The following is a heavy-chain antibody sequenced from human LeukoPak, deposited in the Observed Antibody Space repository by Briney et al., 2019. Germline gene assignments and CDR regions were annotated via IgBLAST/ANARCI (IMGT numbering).Heavy chain of an antibody. V-gene: IGHV3-21*01. Sequence: GSLRLSCAASGFTFSDYSVHWVRQAPGKGLEWVSSISTSSTYIYYADSVKGRFTISRDNAKKSLSLQMNSLRAEDTAVYYCAREGRDGYNFYWYFDLWGRGTLVTVSS. CDR3: AREGRDGYNFYWYFDL. CDR1: GFTFSDYS. D-gene: IGHD5-24*01. J-gene: IGHJ2*01. CDR2: ISTSSTYI.